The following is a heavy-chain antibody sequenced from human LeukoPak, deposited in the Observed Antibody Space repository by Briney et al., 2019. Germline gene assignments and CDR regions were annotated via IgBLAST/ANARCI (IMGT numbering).Heavy chain of an antibody. CDR2: FDPEDGET. V-gene: IGHV1-24*01. CDR3: ATARVGYCSSTSCSYNWFDP. Sequence: ASVKVSCKVSGYTLTELSMHWLRQPPGKGLEWMEGFDPEDGETIYAQKFQGTVTMTEDTSTDTAYMELSSLRSEDTAVYYCATARVGYCSSTSCSYNWFDPWGQGTLVTVSS. D-gene: IGHD2-2*01. CDR1: GYTLTELS. J-gene: IGHJ5*02.